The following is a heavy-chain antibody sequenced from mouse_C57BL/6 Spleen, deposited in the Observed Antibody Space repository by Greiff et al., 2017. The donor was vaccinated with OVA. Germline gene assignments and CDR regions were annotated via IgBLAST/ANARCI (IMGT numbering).Heavy chain of an antibody. D-gene: IGHD1-1*01. CDR2: ISSGGSYT. J-gene: IGHJ2*01. V-gene: IGHV5-6*01. Sequence: EVKVVESGGDLVKPGGSLKLSCAASGFTFSSYGMSWVRQTPDKRLEWVATISSGGSYTYYPDSVKGRFTISRDNAKNTLYLQMSSLKSEDTAMYYCARHDYGSSSFDYWGQGTTLTVSS. CDR1: GFTFSSYG. CDR3: ARHDYGSSSFDY.